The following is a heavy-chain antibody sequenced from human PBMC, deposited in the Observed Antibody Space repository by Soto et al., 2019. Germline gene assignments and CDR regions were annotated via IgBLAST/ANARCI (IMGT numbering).Heavy chain of an antibody. Sequence: QVQLQQWGAGLLKPSETLSLTCAVYGGSFSGYYWSWIRQPPGKGLEWIGEINHSGSTNYNPSLKSRVTISVDTSKNQFSLKLSSVTAAYTAVYYCARSGYYYYGMDVWGQGTTVTVSS. CDR2: INHSGST. CDR1: GGSFSGYY. J-gene: IGHJ6*02. CDR3: ARSGYYYYGMDV. V-gene: IGHV4-34*01.